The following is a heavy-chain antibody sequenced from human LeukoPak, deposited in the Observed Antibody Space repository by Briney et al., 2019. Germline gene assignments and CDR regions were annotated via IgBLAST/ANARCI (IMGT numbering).Heavy chain of an antibody. CDR1: GGTFSSYA. J-gene: IGHJ5*02. CDR2: IIPIFGTA. V-gene: IGHV1-69*05. Sequence: SVKVSCKASGGTFSSYAISWVRQAPGQGLEWMGGIIPIFGTANYAQKFQGRVTMTRDTSISTAYMELSRLRSDDTAVYYCARDFGWDIVVVPATFNWFDPWGQGTLVTVSS. CDR3: ARDFGWDIVVVPATFNWFDP. D-gene: IGHD2-2*01.